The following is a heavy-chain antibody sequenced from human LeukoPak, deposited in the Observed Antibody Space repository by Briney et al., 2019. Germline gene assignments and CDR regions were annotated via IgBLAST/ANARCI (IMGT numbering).Heavy chain of an antibody. J-gene: IGHJ6*02. CDR2: ISGSSSDI. CDR1: GFTFSSFT. V-gene: IGHV3-21*01. D-gene: IGHD1-14*01. Sequence: MAGGSLRLSCTASGFTFSSFTMNWVRQAPGEGLEWVSSISGSSSDIYYADSVKGRFTISRDNAENSLFLQMNSLRAEDTAVYYCARNRPPDVWGQGTTVTVSS. CDR3: ARNRPPDV.